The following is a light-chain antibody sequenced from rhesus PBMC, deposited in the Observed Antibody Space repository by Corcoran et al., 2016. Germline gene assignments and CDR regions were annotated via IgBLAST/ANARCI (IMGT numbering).Light chain of an antibody. Sequence: DIHMTQSPSSLSASVGDKVTITCRASQGITKDFAWYQQKPGKAPKLLIYAASNLQSGVPSRFSGSGSGTDFTLTISSLQPEDFAGYCCQQRYSYPFTFGPGTKLNIK. J-gene: IGKJ3*01. CDR1: QGITKD. CDR2: AAS. V-gene: IGKV1-33*01. CDR3: QQRYSYPFT.